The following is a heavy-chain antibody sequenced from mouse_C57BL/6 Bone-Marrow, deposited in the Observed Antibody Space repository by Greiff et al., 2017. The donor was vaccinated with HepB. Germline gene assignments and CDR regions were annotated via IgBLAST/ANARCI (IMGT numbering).Heavy chain of an antibody. Sequence: VQRVESGGGLVKPGGSLKLSCAASGFTFSDYGMHWVRQAPEKGLEWVAYISSGSSTIYYADTVKGRFTISRDNAKNTLFLQMTSLRSEDTAMYYGARPLPADAMDYWGQGTSVTVSS. D-gene: IGHD5-5*01. CDR1: GFTFSDYG. CDR3: ARPLPADAMDY. CDR2: ISSGSSTI. V-gene: IGHV5-17*01. J-gene: IGHJ4*01.